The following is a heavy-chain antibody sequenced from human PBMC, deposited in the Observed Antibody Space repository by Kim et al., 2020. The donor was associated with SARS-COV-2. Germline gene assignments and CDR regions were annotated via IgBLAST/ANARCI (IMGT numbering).Heavy chain of an antibody. CDR3: ARVRSLYMTPFTYGDYLRYDAFDI. V-gene: IGHV4-34*01. J-gene: IGHJ3*02. CDR1: GGSFSGYY. D-gene: IGHD4-17*01. Sequence: SETLSLTCAVYGGSFSGYYWSWIRQPPGKGLEWIGEINHSGSTNYNPSLKSRVTISVDTSKNQFSLKLSSVTAADTAVYYCARVRSLYMTPFTYGDYLRYDAFDIWGQGTMVTVSS. CDR2: INHSGST.